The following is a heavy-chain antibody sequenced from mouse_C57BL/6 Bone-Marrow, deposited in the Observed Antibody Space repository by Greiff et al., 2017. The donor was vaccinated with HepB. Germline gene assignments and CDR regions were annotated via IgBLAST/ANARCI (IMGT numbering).Heavy chain of an antibody. V-gene: IGHV1-64*01. CDR3: ARHYYGSSYWYFDV. CDR2: IHPNSGST. D-gene: IGHD1-1*01. J-gene: IGHJ1*03. Sequence: QVQLQQPGAELVKPGASVKLSCKASGYTFTSYWMHWVKQRPGQGLEWIGLIHPNSGSTNYNEKFKGKATLTVDKSSSTAYMQLSGLTSEDSAVYYCARHYYGSSYWYFDVWGTGTTVTVSS. CDR1: GYTFTSYW.